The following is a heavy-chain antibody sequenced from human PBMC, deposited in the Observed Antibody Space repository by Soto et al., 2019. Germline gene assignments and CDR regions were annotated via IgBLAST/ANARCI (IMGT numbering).Heavy chain of an antibody. J-gene: IGHJ6*02. CDR3: ARHGIYDYVWGSYRPNYYYYGMDV. D-gene: IGHD3-16*02. CDR2: IYYSGST. Sequence: LSLTCTVSGGSISSSSYYWGWIRQPPGKGLEWIGSIYYSGSTYYNPSLKSRVTISVDTSKNQFSLKLSSVTAADTAVYYCARHGIYDYVWGSYRPNYYYYGMDVWGQGTTVTVSS. CDR1: GGSISSSSYY. V-gene: IGHV4-39*01.